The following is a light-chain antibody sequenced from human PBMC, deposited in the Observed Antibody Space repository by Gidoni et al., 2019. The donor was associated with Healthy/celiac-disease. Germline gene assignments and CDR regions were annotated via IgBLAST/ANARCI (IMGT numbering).Light chain of an antibody. CDR1: QSISSY. CDR3: QKSYSTPLT. V-gene: IGKV1-39*01. Sequence: IHLTHSPSSLSASVGDRVTITCRASQSISSYLNWYQQKPGKAPKLLIYAASSLQIGVPSRFSGSGSGTDFTLTISSLQPEDFATYYCQKSYSTPLTFGGGTKVEIK. CDR2: AAS. J-gene: IGKJ4*01.